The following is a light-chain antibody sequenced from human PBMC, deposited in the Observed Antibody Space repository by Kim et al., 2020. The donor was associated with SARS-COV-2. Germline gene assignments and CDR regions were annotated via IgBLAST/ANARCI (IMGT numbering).Light chain of an antibody. CDR3: ASWDDSLSGVV. CDR1: SSNSGSNY. Sequence: GQRVTLPCSGSSSNSGSNYVYWYQQLPGTAPKLLIYSNNQRPSGVPDRFSGSKSGTSASLAISGLRSEDEADYYCASWDDSLSGVVFGGGTQLTVL. J-gene: IGLJ2*01. V-gene: IGLV1-47*02. CDR2: SNN.